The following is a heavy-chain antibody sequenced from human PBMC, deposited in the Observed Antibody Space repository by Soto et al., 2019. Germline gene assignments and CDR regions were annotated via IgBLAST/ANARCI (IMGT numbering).Heavy chain of an antibody. CDR2: INSGGDDV. Sequence: EVQLLESGGGLIQPGGSLRLSCLASGFTFSNYAMSWVRQAPGKGLEWVSSINSGGDDVYYADSVRGRFTISRDNSKNTLCLQINSLRAEDTAVYYCAKHAQRWLVRGYGVDVWGQGTTVTVSS. D-gene: IGHD6-19*01. J-gene: IGHJ6*02. CDR1: GFTFSNYA. V-gene: IGHV3-23*01. CDR3: AKHAQRWLVRGYGVDV.